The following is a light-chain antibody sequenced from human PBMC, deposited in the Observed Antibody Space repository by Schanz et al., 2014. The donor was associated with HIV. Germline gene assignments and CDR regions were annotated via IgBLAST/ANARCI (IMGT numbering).Light chain of an antibody. J-gene: IGLJ3*02. Sequence: QSALTQPRSVSGSPGQSVTISCTGTSSDVGSYNYVSWYQQRPGKAPKLIIYEVTKRPSGVPDRFSGSKSGNTASLTVSGLQAEDEADYYCSSYTSSSTLVFGGGTKLTVL. V-gene: IGLV2-11*01. CDR3: SSYTSSSTLV. CDR1: SSDVGSYNY. CDR2: EVT.